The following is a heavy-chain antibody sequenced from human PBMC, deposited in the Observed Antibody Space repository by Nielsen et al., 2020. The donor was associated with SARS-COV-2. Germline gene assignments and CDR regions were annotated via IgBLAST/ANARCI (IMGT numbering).Heavy chain of an antibody. Sequence: GRSLRLSCEGSGFTFSSHAMHWVRQSPGKGLEWMTIISHDGSNEHYADSVKGRFTISRDNSKNTVYLQMNSLKPEDTAVYFCARETVDYTSSFVDSWGQGTLVAVSS. D-gene: IGHD2-2*02. CDR2: ISHDGSNE. CDR1: GFTFSSHA. V-gene: IGHV3-30-3*01. J-gene: IGHJ5*01. CDR3: ARETVDYTSSFVDS.